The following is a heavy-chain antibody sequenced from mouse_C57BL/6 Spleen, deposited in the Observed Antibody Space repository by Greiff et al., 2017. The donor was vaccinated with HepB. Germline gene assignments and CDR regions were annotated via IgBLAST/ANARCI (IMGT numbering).Heavy chain of an antibody. J-gene: IGHJ3*01. Sequence: VQLQQSGPGLVKPSQSLSLTCSVTGYSFTSGYFWYLIRQFPGNKLEWMGFISYDGSNNYNPSLKNRITITRDTSKNQFFLKLNSVTTEDTATSYCARDDGSSPWFAYWGQGTLVTVSA. CDR1: GYSFTSGYF. V-gene: IGHV3-6*01. CDR3: ARDDGSSPWFAY. D-gene: IGHD1-1*01. CDR2: ISYDGSN.